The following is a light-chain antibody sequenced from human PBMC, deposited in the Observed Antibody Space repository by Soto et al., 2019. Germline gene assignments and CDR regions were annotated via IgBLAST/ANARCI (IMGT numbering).Light chain of an antibody. CDR1: QSVSNDF. CDR2: GAS. J-gene: IGKJ1*01. CDR3: QQYGSSPPRT. V-gene: IGKV3-20*01. Sequence: EIVLTQSPTTLSVSPGDRATLSCRASQSVSNDFLAWYQQKPGQAPRLLIYGASTRAADVPDRFSGSGSGADFTLSISRLEPEDFAVYYCQQYGSSPPRTFGQGTKVDNK.